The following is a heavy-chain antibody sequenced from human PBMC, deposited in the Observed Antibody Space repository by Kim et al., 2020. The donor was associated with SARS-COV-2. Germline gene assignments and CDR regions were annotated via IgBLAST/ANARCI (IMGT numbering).Heavy chain of an antibody. D-gene: IGHD3-22*01. V-gene: IGHV3-9*01. Sequence: GGSLRLSCAASGFTFDDYAMHWVRQAPGKGLEWVSGISWNSGSIGYADSVKGRFTISRDNAKNSLYLQMNSLRAEDTALYYCAKGPFYYDSSGSEPRFDYWGKGTLVTVSS. CDR2: ISWNSGSI. J-gene: IGHJ4*02. CDR3: AKGPFYYDSSGSEPRFDY. CDR1: GFTFDDYA.